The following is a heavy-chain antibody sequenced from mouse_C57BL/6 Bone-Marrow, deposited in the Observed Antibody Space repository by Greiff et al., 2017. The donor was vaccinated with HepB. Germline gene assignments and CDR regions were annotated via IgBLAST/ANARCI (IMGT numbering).Heavy chain of an antibody. J-gene: IGHJ4*01. Sequence: VQLQQSGAELVKPGASVKISCKASGYAFSSYWMNWVKQRPGKGLEWIGQIYPGDGDTNYNGKFKGKATLTADKSSSTGYMQLSSLTSEDSAVYFCARTPLGTTVVATGAMDYWGQGTSVTVSS. CDR2: IYPGDGDT. CDR3: ARTPLGTTVVATGAMDY. CDR1: GYAFSSYW. D-gene: IGHD1-1*01. V-gene: IGHV1-80*01.